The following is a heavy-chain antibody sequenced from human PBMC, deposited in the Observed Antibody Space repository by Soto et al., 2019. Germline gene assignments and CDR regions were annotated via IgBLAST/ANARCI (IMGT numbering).Heavy chain of an antibody. Sequence: LSLTCTVSGGSISSGGYYWSWIRQHPGKGLEWIGYIYYSGSTYYNPSLKSRVTISVDTSKNQFSLKLSSVTAADTAVYYCARDSSGYWPAFDIWGQGTMVTVSS. V-gene: IGHV4-31*03. CDR1: GGSISSGGYY. D-gene: IGHD3-22*01. J-gene: IGHJ3*02. CDR2: IYYSGST. CDR3: ARDSSGYWPAFDI.